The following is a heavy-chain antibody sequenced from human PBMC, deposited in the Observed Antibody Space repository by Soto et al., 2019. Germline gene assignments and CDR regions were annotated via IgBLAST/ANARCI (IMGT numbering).Heavy chain of an antibody. Sequence: QVQLQESGPGLVKPSQTLSLTYTVSGGFIISGGYYWSWIRQHPGKGLEWIGYIYYSGSTYYNPSLKSRVTITGDTSKNQFSLKLSSVTAAYTAVYYCARYQLLKRRRYDYWGQGTLITVS. V-gene: IGHV4-31*03. D-gene: IGHD2-2*01. CDR1: GGFIISGGYY. CDR2: IYYSGST. CDR3: ARYQLLKRRRYDY. J-gene: IGHJ4*02.